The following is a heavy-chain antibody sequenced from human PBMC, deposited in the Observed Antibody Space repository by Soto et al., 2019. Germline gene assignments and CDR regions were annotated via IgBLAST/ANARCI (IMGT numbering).Heavy chain of an antibody. CDR3: VRDGTKTLRDWFDP. D-gene: IGHD1-1*01. V-gene: IGHV4-4*07. CDR1: GASISGYY. J-gene: IGHJ5*02. Sequence: SETLSLTCTVSGASISGYYRSWIRKSAGKGLEWIGRIYATGTTDYNPSLKSRVMMSVDTSKKQFSLRLRSVTAADTAVYYCVRDGTKTLRDWFDPWGQGISVTVSS. CDR2: IYATGTT.